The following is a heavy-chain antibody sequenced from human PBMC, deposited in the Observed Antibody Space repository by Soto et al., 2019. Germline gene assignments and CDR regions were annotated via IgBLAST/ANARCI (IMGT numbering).Heavy chain of an antibody. CDR2: INHSGST. J-gene: IGHJ5*02. CDR1: GGSFSGYY. D-gene: IGHD6-13*01. Sequence: QVQLQQWGAGLLKPSETLSLTCAVYGGSFSGYYWSWIRQPPGKGLEWIGEINHSGSTNYNPSLKSRVTISVDTSKNQFSLKLSSVTAADTAVYYCARGTIGSSSWYWFDPWGQGTLVTVSS. V-gene: IGHV4-34*01. CDR3: ARGTIGSSSWYWFDP.